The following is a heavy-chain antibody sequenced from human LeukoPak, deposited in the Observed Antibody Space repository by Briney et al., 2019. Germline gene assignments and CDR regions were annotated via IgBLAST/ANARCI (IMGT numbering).Heavy chain of an antibody. CDR1: GFTFSRYW. CDR2: IKTDGTYT. V-gene: IGHV3-74*01. J-gene: IGHJ6*02. Sequence: GGSLRLSCAASGFTFSRYWMHWVRQVPGKGLVWVSRIKTDGTYTSYADSVKGRFTISRDNAKSTLYLQMNALRGEDTAVYYCASEEGGLDVWGQGTTVTVSS. CDR3: ASEEGGLDV.